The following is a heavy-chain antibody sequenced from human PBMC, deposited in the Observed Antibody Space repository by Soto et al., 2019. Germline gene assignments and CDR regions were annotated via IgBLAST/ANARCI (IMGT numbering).Heavy chain of an antibody. J-gene: IGHJ3*02. V-gene: IGHV3-30-3*01. CDR2: ISYDGSNK. CDR3: ARNNPVGPKNAFDI. CDR1: GFTFSSYA. Sequence: PGGSLRLSCAASGFTFSSYAMRWVRQAPGKGLEWVAVISYDGSNKYYADSVKGRFTISRDNSKNTLYLQMNSLRAEDTAVYYCARNNPVGPKNAFDIWGQGTMVTVSS. D-gene: IGHD1-1*01.